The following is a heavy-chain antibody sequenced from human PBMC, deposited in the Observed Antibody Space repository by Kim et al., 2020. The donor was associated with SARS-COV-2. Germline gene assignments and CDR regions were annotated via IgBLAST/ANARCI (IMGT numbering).Heavy chain of an antibody. CDR3: AGGGWFDY. J-gene: IGHJ4*02. CDR2: NGKT. Sequence: NGKTKCAQNFQGRLTFTRDASARTAYMELSSLRSEDTAVYYCAGGGWFDYWGQGTLITVSS. V-gene: IGHV1-3*01. D-gene: IGHD6-19*01.